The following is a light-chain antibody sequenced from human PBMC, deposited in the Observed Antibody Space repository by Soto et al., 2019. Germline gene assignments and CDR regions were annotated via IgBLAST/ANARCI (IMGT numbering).Light chain of an antibody. J-gene: IGLJ1*01. CDR2: GNN. CDR3: QSYDSSVSGYV. CDR1: RSNIGAGYD. Sequence: QSVLTQPPSVSGAPGQRVTISCTGSRSNIGAGYDVHWYQQLPGTAPKLLIFGNNDRPSGVPDRFSGSRSGTSASLALTGLQAEDEADYYCQSYDSSVSGYVFGAGTKVTVL. V-gene: IGLV1-40*01.